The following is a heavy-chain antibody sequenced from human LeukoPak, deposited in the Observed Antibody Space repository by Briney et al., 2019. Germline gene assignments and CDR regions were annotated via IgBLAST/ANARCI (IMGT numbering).Heavy chain of an antibody. CDR3: ARAYGRLKYCSSTSCYWETIINYYYYYYMDV. J-gene: IGHJ6*03. D-gene: IGHD2-2*01. CDR2: MNPNSGNT. CDR1: GYTFTSYD. V-gene: IGHV1-8*01. Sequence: ASVKVSCKASGYTFTSYDINWVRQATGQGLEWMGWMNPNSGNTVYAQKFQGRVTMTRNTSISTAYMELSSLRSEDAAVYYCARAYGRLKYCSSTSCYWETIINYYYYYYMDVWGRGTTVTVSS.